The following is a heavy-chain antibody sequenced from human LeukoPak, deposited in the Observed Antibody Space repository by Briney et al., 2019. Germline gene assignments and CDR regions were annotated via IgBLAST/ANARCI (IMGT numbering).Heavy chain of an antibody. CDR2: IYTGGST. D-gene: IGHD3-22*01. Sequence: GGSLRLSCAASGFTVSSNYMSWVRQAPGRGLEWVSVIYTGGSTYYADSVKGRFTISRDNSKNTLYLQMNSLRAEDTAVYCCVRDLGRYDSNQGPLDAFDIWGQGTMVTVSS. J-gene: IGHJ3*02. CDR1: GFTVSSNY. CDR3: VRDLGRYDSNQGPLDAFDI. V-gene: IGHV3-53*01.